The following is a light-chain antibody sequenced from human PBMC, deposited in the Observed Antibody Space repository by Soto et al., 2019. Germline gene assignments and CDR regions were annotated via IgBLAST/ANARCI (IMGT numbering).Light chain of an antibody. J-gene: IGLJ2*01. CDR2: RNN. CDR3: AAWDDSLSAYVV. V-gene: IGLV1-47*01. CDR1: TSNIGSNY. Sequence: QAVVTQPPSASGTPGQRVTISCSGSTSNIGSNYVYWYQQLPGTAPKLLIYRNNQRPSGVPDRFSGSKSGTSASLAISGLRSEEEADYYGAAWDDSLSAYVVFGGGTKLTVL.